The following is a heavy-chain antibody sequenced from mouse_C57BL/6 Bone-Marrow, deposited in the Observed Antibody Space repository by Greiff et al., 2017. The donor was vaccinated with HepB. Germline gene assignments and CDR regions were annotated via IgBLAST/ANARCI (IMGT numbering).Heavy chain of an antibody. CDR3: AKLYDYRY. CDR2: ISSGSSTI. D-gene: IGHD2-4*01. Sequence: EVQVVESGGGLVKPGGSLKLSCAASGFTFSDYGMHWVRQAPEKGLEWVAYISSGSSTIYYADTVKGRITISRDNAKNTLFLKISSLRSEDTAMYYCAKLYDYRYWGQGTTLTDSS. V-gene: IGHV5-17*01. CDR1: GFTFSDYG. J-gene: IGHJ2*01.